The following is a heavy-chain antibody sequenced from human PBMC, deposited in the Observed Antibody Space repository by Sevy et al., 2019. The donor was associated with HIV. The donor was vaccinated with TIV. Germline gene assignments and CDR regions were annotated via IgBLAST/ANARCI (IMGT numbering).Heavy chain of an antibody. V-gene: IGHV4-4*07. CDR2: IYTSGST. J-gene: IGHJ5*02. CDR1: GGSISSYY. CDR3: ARAKPIAAAGNWFDP. D-gene: IGHD6-13*01. Sequence: SEMSLTCTVSGGSISSYYWSWIRQPAGKGLEWIGRIYTSGSTNYNPSLKSRVTMSVDTSKNQFSLKLSSVTAADTAVYYCARAKPIAAAGNWFDPWGQGTLVIVSS.